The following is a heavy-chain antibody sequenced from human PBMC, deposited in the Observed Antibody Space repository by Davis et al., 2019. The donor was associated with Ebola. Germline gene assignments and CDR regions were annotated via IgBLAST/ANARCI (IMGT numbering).Heavy chain of an antibody. V-gene: IGHV3-7*01. Sequence: PGGSLRLSCAASGFTFSSYWMSWVRQAPGKGLEWVANIKQDGSEKYYVDSVKGRFTISRDNAKNSLYLQMNSLRAEDTAVYYCARDWVGSPDLDGSIFDYWGQGTLVTVSS. J-gene: IGHJ4*02. D-gene: IGHD1-26*01. CDR3: ARDWVGSPDLDGSIFDY. CDR2: IKQDGSEK. CDR1: GFTFSSYW.